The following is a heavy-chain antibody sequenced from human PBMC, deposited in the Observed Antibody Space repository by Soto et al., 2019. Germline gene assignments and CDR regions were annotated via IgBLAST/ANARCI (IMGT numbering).Heavy chain of an antibody. J-gene: IGHJ4*01. CDR2: INPNSGNI. CDR1: GDTFTSYD. CDR3: ARGRASGSYYLLDY. V-gene: IGHV1-8*01. Sequence: GASVKVSCKASGDTFTSYDINWVRQATEHGLEWMGWINPNSGNIGYAQKFQGRVTMTRDTAIRTAYMEVSRLRSDDTAVYYCARGRASGSYYLLDYWGHGTLVTVS. D-gene: IGHD3-10*01.